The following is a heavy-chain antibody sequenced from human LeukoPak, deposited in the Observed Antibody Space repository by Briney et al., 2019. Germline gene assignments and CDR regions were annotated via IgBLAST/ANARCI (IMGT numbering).Heavy chain of an antibody. CDR1: GYTFTTYS. J-gene: IGHJ4*02. D-gene: IGHD5-24*01. V-gene: IGHV7-4-1*02. CDR3: ARDAATIIFDH. Sequence: ASVKVSCKASGYTFTTYSMNWLRQAPGQGLEWMGWINANTGNPTYAQGFTGRFVFSLDTSVSTAYLQISSLKAEDTVVYYCARDAATIIFDHWGQGTLVTVSS. CDR2: INANTGNP.